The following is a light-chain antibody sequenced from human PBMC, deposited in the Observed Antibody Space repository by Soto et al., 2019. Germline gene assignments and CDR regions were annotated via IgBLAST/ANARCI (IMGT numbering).Light chain of an antibody. CDR2: DAS. Sequence: NMLTHSAALLTKKKGERATLSCRASQSVGRYLVWYQPKPGQAPSLLIYDASNRATGVPAKFSGSGSGTDFTLTISSLESEDFAVYYCQHRNNWPWTLGQGTKVDIK. V-gene: IGKV3-11*01. CDR3: QHRNNWPWT. J-gene: IGKJ1*01. CDR1: QSVGRY.